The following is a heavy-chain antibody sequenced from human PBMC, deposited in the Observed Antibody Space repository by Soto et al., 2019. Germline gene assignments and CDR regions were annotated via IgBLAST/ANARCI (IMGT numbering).Heavy chain of an antibody. Sequence: GGSLRLSCAASGFTFDDYAMHWVRQAPGKGLEWVSGISWNSGSIGYADSVKGRFTISRDNAKNSLYLQMNSLRAEDTALYYCAKDIGCSSTSCRDDYYYYYMDVWGKGTTVTVSS. D-gene: IGHD2-2*01. CDR1: GFTFDDYA. V-gene: IGHV3-9*01. CDR2: ISWNSGSI. CDR3: AKDIGCSSTSCRDDYYYYYMDV. J-gene: IGHJ6*03.